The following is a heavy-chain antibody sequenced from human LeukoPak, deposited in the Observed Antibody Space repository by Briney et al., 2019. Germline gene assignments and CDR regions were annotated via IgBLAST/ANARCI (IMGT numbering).Heavy chain of an antibody. V-gene: IGHV1-2*02. CDR1: GYTISCYY. D-gene: IGHD4-23*01. J-gene: IGHJ3*02. CDR2: INPNSGGT. Sequence: GAPVKVSCKASGYTISCYYFHWVRQAPGQGLEWMGWINPNSGGTKYAQRFQGRVTMTTDTSISTTYMELSRLRSDDTAVFYCATTGYGGTYDAFDIWGQGTMVTDSS. CDR3: ATTGYGGTYDAFDI.